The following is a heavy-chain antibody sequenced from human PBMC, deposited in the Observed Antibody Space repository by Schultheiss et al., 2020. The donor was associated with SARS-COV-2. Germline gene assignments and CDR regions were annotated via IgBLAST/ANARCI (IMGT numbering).Heavy chain of an antibody. D-gene: IGHD6-19*01. J-gene: IGHJ4*02. CDR3: ARDFGSYSSGCNF. V-gene: IGHV1-18*01. CDR2: ISAYNGNT. Sequence: ASVKVSCKASGGTFSSYAISWVRQAPGQGLEWMGWISAYNGNTNFAQRLQGRVTMTTDTSTSTAYMELRSLRSDDTAVYYCARDFGSYSSGCNFWGQGTLVTVSS. CDR1: GGTFSSYA.